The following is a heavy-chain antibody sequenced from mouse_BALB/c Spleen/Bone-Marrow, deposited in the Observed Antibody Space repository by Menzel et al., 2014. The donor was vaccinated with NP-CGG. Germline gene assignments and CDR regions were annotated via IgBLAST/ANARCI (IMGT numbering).Heavy chain of an antibody. CDR1: GYTSTSYW. V-gene: IGHV1S81*02. Sequence: VQLQQSGAELVKPGASVKLSCKASGYTSTSYWMHWVKQRPGQGLEWIGEINPSNGRTNYNEKFKSKATLTVDKSSSTAYMQLSSLTSEDSAVYYCARTYFDYWGQGTTLTVSS. J-gene: IGHJ2*01. CDR3: ARTYFDY. CDR2: INPSNGRT.